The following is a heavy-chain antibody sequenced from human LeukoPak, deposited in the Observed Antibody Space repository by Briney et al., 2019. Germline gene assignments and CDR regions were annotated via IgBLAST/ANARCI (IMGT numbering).Heavy chain of an antibody. D-gene: IGHD3-22*01. CDR2: IKPDGSES. Sequence: GGSLRLSCAISGFTFSRYWMTWVRQAPGKGLECVAIIKPDGSESYYGDSVKGRFTIPRDNAKDSLYLQMKSLRAEDSAVYYCPRDLTMIVPGAFDIWGHGTTVIVSS. V-gene: IGHV3-7*01. CDR3: PRDLTMIVPGAFDI. CDR1: GFTFSRYW. J-gene: IGHJ3*02.